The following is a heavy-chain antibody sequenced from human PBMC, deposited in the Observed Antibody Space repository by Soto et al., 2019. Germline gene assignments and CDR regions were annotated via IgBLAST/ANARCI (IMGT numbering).Heavy chain of an antibody. CDR2: IIPISETT. CDR3: ARSQGSSTSLEIYYYYYHGMDV. J-gene: IGHJ6*02. V-gene: IGHV1-69*01. Sequence: QVRLVQSGAEVKKPGSSVKVSCKASGGTFSSYAISWVRQAPGQGLEWMGGIIPISETTNYAQKFQGRVTITADESKSTAYMELSSLRSEDTAVYYCARSQGSSTSLEIYYYYYHGMDVWGQGTTVTVSS. CDR1: GGTFSSYA. D-gene: IGHD2-2*01.